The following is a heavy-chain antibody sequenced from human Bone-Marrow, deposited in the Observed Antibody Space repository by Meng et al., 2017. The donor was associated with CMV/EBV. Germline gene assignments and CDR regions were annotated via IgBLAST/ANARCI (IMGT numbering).Heavy chain of an antibody. CDR1: GYTFTGYY. J-gene: IGHJ6*02. CDR2: INPNSGGT. V-gene: IGHV1-2*02. CDR3: ARGRAGARTPRSYVMDV. D-gene: IGHD6-25*01. Sequence: ASVKVSCKASGYTFTGYYMHWVRQAPGQGLEWMGWINPNSGGTNYAQKFQGRVTMTRDTSISTAYMELSSMRSDDTAVYYCARGRAGARTPRSYVMDVWGQGTLVTVSS.